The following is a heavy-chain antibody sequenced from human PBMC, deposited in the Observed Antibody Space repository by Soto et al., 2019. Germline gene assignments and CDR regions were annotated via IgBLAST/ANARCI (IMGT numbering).Heavy chain of an antibody. CDR2: TYYRSKWYN. CDR3: AGVASFLDMVV. J-gene: IGHJ6*02. Sequence: PSQSLSLTCVISGNSVSSDTAAWIWIRQSPSRGLEWLGRTYYRSKWYNDYPVSVKSRITINPDTSKNQFSLHLDSVIPEDTAVYCSAGVASFLDMVVWGQGTPVTVSS. V-gene: IGHV6-1*01. CDR1: GNSVSSDTAA.